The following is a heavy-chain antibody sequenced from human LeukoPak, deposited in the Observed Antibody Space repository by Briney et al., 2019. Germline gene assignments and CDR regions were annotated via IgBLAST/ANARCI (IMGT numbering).Heavy chain of an antibody. J-gene: IGHJ4*02. CDR3: ARSYSSSWYSDC. Sequence: TGGSLRLSCAASGFTFSSYAMSWVRQAPGKGLEWVSGISGSGGTTYYVDSVKGRFTISRDNSKNTLYLQMNSLRADGTAVYYCARSYSSSWYSDCWGQGTLVTVSS. CDR2: ISGSGGTT. CDR1: GFTFSSYA. D-gene: IGHD6-13*01. V-gene: IGHV3-23*01.